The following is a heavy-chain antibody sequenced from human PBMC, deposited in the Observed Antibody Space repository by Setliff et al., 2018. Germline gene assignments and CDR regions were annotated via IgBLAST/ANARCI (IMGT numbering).Heavy chain of an antibody. D-gene: IGHD3-22*01. Sequence: GASVKVSCKASGYTFTSYGFSWVRQAPGQGLEWMGWISGYNGNTGYAQKFHGRVTMTRNTSISTAYMELNSLRSEDTAVYFCARAPAYVGNLMVVVTTEGYYFDSWGQGTLVTVSS. CDR3: ARAPAYVGNLMVVVTTEGYYFDS. CDR1: GYTFTSYG. J-gene: IGHJ4*02. V-gene: IGHV1-8*02. CDR2: ISGYNGNT.